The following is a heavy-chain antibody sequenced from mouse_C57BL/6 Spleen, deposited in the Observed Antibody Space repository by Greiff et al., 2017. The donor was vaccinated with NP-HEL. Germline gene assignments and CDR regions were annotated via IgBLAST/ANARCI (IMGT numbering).Heavy chain of an antibody. CDR3: ARSWDDWYFDV. J-gene: IGHJ1*03. Sequence: VQGVESGPELVKPGASVKISCKASGYSFTSYYIHWVKQRPGQGLEWIGWIYPGSGNTKYNEKFKGKATLTADTSSSTAYMQLSSLTSEDSAVYYCARSWDDWYFDVWGTGTTVTVSS. V-gene: IGHV1-66*01. CDR1: GYSFTSYY. CDR2: IYPGSGNT. D-gene: IGHD4-1*01.